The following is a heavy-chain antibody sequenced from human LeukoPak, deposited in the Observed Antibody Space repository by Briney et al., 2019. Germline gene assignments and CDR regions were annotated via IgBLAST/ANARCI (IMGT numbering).Heavy chain of an antibody. CDR2: INHSGST. CDR1: GGSFSGYY. D-gene: IGHD6-6*01. CDR3: AQYSSSSGY. J-gene: IGHJ4*02. Sequence: SETLSLTCAVYGGSFSGYYWSWIRQPPGKGLEWIGEINHSGSTNYNPSLKSRVTISVDRSKNQFSLKLSSVTAADTAVYYCAQYSSSSGYWGQGTLVTVSS. V-gene: IGHV4-34*01.